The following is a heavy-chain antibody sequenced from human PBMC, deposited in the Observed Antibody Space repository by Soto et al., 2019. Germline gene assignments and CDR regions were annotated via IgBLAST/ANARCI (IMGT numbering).Heavy chain of an antibody. CDR2: IIPIFGTA. Sequence: ASVKVSCKASGGTFSSYAISWVRQAPGQGLEWMGGIIPIFGTANYAQKFQGRVTITADESTSTAYMELSSLRSEDTAVYYCARIRYSSSWDVYYFDYWGQGTLVTVSS. CDR1: GGTFSSYA. V-gene: IGHV1-69*13. D-gene: IGHD6-13*01. J-gene: IGHJ4*02. CDR3: ARIRYSSSWDVYYFDY.